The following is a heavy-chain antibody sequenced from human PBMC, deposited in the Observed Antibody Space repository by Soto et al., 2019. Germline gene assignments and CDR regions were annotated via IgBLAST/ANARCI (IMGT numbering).Heavy chain of an antibody. CDR1: GFTFSGYS. Sequence: GGSLRLSCAASGFTFSGYSMNWVRQAPGKGLEWVSSISSSSSYIYYADSVKGRFTISRDNAKNSLYLQMNSLRAEDTAVYSCARALATGAPYYFDYWGQGTLVTVSS. CDR3: ARALATGAPYYFDY. CDR2: ISSSSSYI. D-gene: IGHD1-26*01. J-gene: IGHJ4*02. V-gene: IGHV3-21*01.